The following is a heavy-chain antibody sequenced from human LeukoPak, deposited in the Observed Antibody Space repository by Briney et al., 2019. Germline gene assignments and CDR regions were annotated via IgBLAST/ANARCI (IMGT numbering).Heavy chain of an antibody. Sequence: SETLSLTCAVYGGSFTGYYWSWIRQPPGKGLEWIGEGDHTGGTKYNPSLKSRVTMSVDTSKNQFSLKLSSVTAADTAVYYCASEPKNYDFWSGYYGPRYFDYWGQGTLVTVSS. J-gene: IGHJ4*02. CDR3: ASEPKNYDFWSGYYGPRYFDY. D-gene: IGHD3-3*01. CDR2: GDHTGGT. V-gene: IGHV4-34*01. CDR1: GGSFTGYY.